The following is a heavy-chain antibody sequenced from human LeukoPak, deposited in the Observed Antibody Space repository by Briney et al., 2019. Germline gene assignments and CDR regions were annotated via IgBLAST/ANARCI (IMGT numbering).Heavy chain of an antibody. CDR1: GASTSSDY. CDR3: ARDVGATTSYFDC. D-gene: IGHD1-26*01. CDR2: VYYSGST. J-gene: IGHJ4*02. V-gene: IGHV4-59*01. Sequence: SETLSLTCTVSGASTSSDYWSWIRQPPGKGLEWIAHVYYSGSTNYNPSLKSRVTISLDTSKNQFSLKLSSVTAADTAVYYCARDVGATTSYFDCWGQGTLVTASS.